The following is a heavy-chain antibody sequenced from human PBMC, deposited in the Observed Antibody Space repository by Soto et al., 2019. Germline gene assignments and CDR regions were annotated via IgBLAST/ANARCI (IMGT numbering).Heavy chain of an antibody. V-gene: IGHV3-30-3*01. CDR1: GFTFRNYA. Sequence: LRLSCAASGFTFRNYAMHWVRQAPGKGLEWVATISYDGDNKYYTDSVKGPFTISRDNSKNTLYLQMNSLRPEDTAVYYCARPWGQLSTYYYGMDTWGQGTTVTVSS. J-gene: IGHJ6*02. D-gene: IGHD3-16*01. CDR2: ISYDGDNK. CDR3: ARPWGQLSTYYYGMDT.